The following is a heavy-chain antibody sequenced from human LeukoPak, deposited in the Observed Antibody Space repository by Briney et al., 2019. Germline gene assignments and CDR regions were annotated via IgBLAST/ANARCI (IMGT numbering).Heavy chain of an antibody. CDR1: GYTFTGYY. D-gene: IGHD3-10*01. CDR3: ARDQVRGVNYYYYGMDV. Sequence: GPVKVSCKASGYTFTGYYMHWVRQAPGQGLEWMGWINPNSGGTNYAQKFQGWVTMTRDTSISTAYMELSRLRSDDTAVYYCARDQVRGVNYYYYGMDVWGQGTTVTVS. J-gene: IGHJ6*02. V-gene: IGHV1-2*04. CDR2: INPNSGGT.